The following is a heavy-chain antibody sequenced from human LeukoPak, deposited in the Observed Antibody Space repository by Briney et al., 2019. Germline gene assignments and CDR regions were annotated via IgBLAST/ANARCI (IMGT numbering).Heavy chain of an antibody. Sequence: SETLSLTCTVSGGSVNSGTYYWSWIRQPPGKGLEWIGYTHHSVSTNYNPSLKSRVTISVDTSKNQFSLKLSSVTAADTAVYYCARGGVGATDDAFDIWGQGTMVTVSS. V-gene: IGHV4-61*01. CDR3: ARGGVGATDDAFDI. D-gene: IGHD1-26*01. CDR2: THHSVST. J-gene: IGHJ3*02. CDR1: GGSVNSGTYY.